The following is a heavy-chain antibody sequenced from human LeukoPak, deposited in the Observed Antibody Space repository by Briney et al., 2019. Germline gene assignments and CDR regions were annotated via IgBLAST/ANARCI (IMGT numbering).Heavy chain of an antibody. J-gene: IGHJ4*02. Sequence: PGGSLRLSCAASGFTFDDYGMSWVRQAPGKGLEWVSYISSSASPIYYADSVKGRFTISRDNAKNSLYLQMNSLRAEDTAVYYCARAPYSSSWALPDFDYWGQGTLVTVSS. V-gene: IGHV3-48*03. CDR1: GFTFDDYG. CDR3: ARAPYSSSWALPDFDY. D-gene: IGHD6-13*01. CDR2: ISSSASPI.